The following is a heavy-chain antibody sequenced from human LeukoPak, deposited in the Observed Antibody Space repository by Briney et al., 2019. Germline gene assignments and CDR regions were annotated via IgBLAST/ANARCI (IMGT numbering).Heavy chain of an antibody. D-gene: IGHD1-26*01. J-gene: IGHJ6*03. CDR3: ARHSGSFYFYYYMDV. Sequence: SSETLSLTCSVSGGSIRSSSYYWGWIRQPPGKGLEWIGSIYYSGTTYYNPSLKSRVTISIDTSKDQFSLKLSSVTAADTAVYYCARHSGSFYFYYYMDVWGKGTTVTVSS. V-gene: IGHV4-39*07. CDR1: GGSIRSSSYY. CDR2: IYYSGTT.